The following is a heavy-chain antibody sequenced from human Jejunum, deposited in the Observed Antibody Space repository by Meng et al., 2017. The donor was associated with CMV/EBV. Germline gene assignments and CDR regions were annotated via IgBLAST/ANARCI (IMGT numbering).Heavy chain of an antibody. Sequence: SCVASGLSFSAHHMYWVRQAPGKGLEWVAGVSFDGGIKNYADSVKGRFTVSRDNSKNTLFLQMDSLRAEDTALYYCTKSNYGWSFDYWGKGTLVTVSS. J-gene: IGHJ4*02. CDR2: VSFDGGIK. CDR1: GLSFSAHH. D-gene: IGHD4-11*01. CDR3: TKSNYGWSFDY. V-gene: IGHV3-30*18.